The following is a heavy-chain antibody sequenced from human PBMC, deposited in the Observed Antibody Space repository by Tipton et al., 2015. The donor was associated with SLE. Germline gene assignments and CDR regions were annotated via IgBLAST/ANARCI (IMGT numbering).Heavy chain of an antibody. V-gene: IGHV4-39*07. CDR3: ARAPPGNFWSASYSGSPFDY. J-gene: IGHJ4*02. Sequence: TLSLTCTVSGVSLSSTTYYWGWIRQPPGKGLEWVGTIYSSGSTYYNPSLKSRVTVSVDRTKNQFSLIVSSVTAADTAVYYCARAPPGNFWSASYSGSPFDYWGQGTLVTVSP. D-gene: IGHD3-3*01. CDR1: GVSLSSTTYY. CDR2: IYSSGST.